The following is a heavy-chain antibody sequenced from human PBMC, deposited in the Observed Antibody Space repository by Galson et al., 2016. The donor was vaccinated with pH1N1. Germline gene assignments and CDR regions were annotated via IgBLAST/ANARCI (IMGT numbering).Heavy chain of an antibody. J-gene: IGHJ4*02. V-gene: IGHV4-61*01. CDR3: AKEGASRSAGYFES. D-gene: IGHD1-26*01. Sequence: ETLSLTCTVSGYSISSGYYWGWIRQPPGKGLEWIAYIYYNGNTKYNPSLKSRVTISLDTSKNQVSLNLTSVTAADTAIYYCAKEGASRSAGYFESWGQGALVTVSS. CDR2: IYYNGNT. CDR1: GYSISSGYY.